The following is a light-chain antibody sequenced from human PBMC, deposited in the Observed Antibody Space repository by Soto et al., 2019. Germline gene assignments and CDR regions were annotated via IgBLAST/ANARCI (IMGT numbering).Light chain of an antibody. CDR1: QSVSSN. V-gene: IGKV3-15*01. CDR3: QQYNKWPPYT. J-gene: IGKJ2*01. CDR2: GAS. Sequence: EIVMTQSPATLSVSPGERATLSCRASQSVSSNLAWYQQKPGQAHRLLIYGASTRANGIPARFSGSGSGAECTLTIGSLQSEDFAVYYCQQYNKWPPYTFGQGSKLEMK.